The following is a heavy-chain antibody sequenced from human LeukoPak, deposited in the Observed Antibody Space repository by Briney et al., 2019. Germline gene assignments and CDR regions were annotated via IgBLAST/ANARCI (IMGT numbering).Heavy chain of an antibody. V-gene: IGHV4-4*07. CDR1: GGSISSYC. CDR2: IYTSGST. Sequence: PSETLSLTCTVSGGSISSYCWSWVRQPAGKGLEWIGRIYTSGSTNYNPSLKSRVTMSVDTSKNQFSLKLSSVTAADTAVYYCARGIYDFWSGYLNWFDPWGQGTLVTVSS. CDR3: ARGIYDFWSGYLNWFDP. D-gene: IGHD3-3*01. J-gene: IGHJ5*02.